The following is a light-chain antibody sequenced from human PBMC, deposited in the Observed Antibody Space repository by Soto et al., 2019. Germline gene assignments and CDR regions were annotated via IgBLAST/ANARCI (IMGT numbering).Light chain of an antibody. V-gene: IGKV1-39*01. CDR2: AAS. Sequence: DIQMTQSPSSLSASVGDRVTITCRASQSISSYLNWYQQKPGKAPKLLIYAASSLQIGVPSRFSGSGSGTDFTLTISSLQPEDFAIYYCQQSYSTPYTFGQGTKLEIK. CDR3: QQSYSTPYT. CDR1: QSISSY. J-gene: IGKJ2*01.